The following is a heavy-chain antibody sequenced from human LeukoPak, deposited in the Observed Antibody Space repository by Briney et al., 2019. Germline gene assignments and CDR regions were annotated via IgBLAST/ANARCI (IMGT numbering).Heavy chain of an antibody. CDR2: ISSSSSTI. V-gene: IGHV3-48*01. D-gene: IGHD1-7*01. J-gene: IGHJ4*02. Sequence: GGSLRLSCAASGFTFSSYSMNWVRQAPGKGLEWVSYISSSSSTIYYADSVKGRFTISRDNAKNSLYLQMNSLRAEDTAVYYCARRVTGTTFHFDYWGQGTLVTVSS. CDR1: GFTFSSYS. CDR3: ARRVTGTTFHFDY.